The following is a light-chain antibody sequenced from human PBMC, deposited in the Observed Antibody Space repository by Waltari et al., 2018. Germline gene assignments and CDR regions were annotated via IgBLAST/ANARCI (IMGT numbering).Light chain of an antibody. V-gene: IGLV3-21*04. CDR2: YNS. Sequence: SYVLTQPPSVSVAPGKTARITCGGTTIGDENEQWYQQKPGQAHVGVIYYNSDRPSGIDERFSGTNCGATATLAIGRMEAGDEADDYCQVWNSTTDHRVFGTGTKVTVL. J-gene: IGLJ1*01. CDR1: TIGDEN. CDR3: QVWNSTTDHRV.